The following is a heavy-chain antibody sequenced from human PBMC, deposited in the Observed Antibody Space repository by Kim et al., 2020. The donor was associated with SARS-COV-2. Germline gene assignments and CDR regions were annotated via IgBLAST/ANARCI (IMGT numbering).Heavy chain of an antibody. CDR3: ATPSGSGYYTFDY. CDR2: IIPILGIA. D-gene: IGHD3-22*01. J-gene: IGHJ4*02. Sequence: SVKVSCKASGGTFSSYTISWVRQAPGQGLEWMGRIIPILGIANYAQKFQGRVTITADKSTSTAYMELSSLRSEDTAVYYCATPSGSGYYTFDYWGQGTLVTVSS. CDR1: GGTFSSYT. V-gene: IGHV1-69*02.